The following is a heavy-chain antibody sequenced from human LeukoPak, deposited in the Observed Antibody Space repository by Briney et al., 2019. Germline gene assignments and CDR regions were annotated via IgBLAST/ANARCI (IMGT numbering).Heavy chain of an antibody. J-gene: IGHJ4*02. CDR2: ISGSGGNT. D-gene: IGHD2/OR15-2a*01. CDR3: ARDKGEAVLNTVGHFDS. CDR1: GFTFRRYG. Sequence: PGGSLRLSCAASGFTFRRYGMSWVRQAPGKGLEWVSAISGSGGNTFYGDSVKGRFTISRDNSRNTLYLQMNSLRDEDTAVYYCARDKGEAVLNTVGHFDSWGQGTLVTVSS. V-gene: IGHV3-23*01.